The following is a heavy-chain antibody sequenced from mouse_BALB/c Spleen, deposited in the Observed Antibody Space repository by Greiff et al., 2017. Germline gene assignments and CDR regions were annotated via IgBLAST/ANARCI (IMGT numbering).Heavy chain of an antibody. V-gene: IGHV5-4*02. CDR2: ISDGGSYT. J-gene: IGHJ1*01. CDR1: GFTFSDYY. CDR3: ARVRGSSSYFDV. Sequence: EVKLVESGGGLVKPGGSLKLSCAASGFTFSDYYMYWVRQTPEKRLEWVATISDGGSYTYYPDSVKGRFTISRDNAKNNLYLQMSSLKSEDTAMYYCARVRGSSSYFDVWGAGTTVTVAS. D-gene: IGHD1-1*01.